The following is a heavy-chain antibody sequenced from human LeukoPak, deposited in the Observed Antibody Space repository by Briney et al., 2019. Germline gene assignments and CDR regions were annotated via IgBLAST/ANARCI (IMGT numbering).Heavy chain of an antibody. Sequence: ASVKVSCKASGYTFTNYGISWVRQAPGQGLEWMGWILPYNGNTNSAQKLQGRNTMTTDTSTTTAYMELRSLRSDDTAVYYCARGGVGANRPDYWGQGTLVTVSS. V-gene: IGHV1-18*01. CDR3: ARGGVGANRPDY. CDR1: GYTFTNYG. J-gene: IGHJ4*02. D-gene: IGHD1-26*01. CDR2: ILPYNGNT.